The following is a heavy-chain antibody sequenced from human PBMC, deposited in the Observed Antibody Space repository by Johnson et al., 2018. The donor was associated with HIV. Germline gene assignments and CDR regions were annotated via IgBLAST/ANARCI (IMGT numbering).Heavy chain of an antibody. V-gene: IGHV3-30*04. CDR2: ISSDGSNK. CDR3: AKDSEWTIFGVVTAQGAFDI. Sequence: QVQLVESGGGVVQPGKSLRLSCVASAFAFSSYAMHWVRQTPGKGLEWVAVISSDGSNKYFADSVKGRFIISRDNSKNTLYLQMNSLRAEDTAVYYCAKDSEWTIFGVVTAQGAFDIWGQGTMVTVSS. D-gene: IGHD3-3*01. J-gene: IGHJ3*02. CDR1: AFAFSSYA.